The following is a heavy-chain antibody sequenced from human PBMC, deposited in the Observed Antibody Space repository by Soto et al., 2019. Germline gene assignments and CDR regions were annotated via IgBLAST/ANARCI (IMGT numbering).Heavy chain of an antibody. Sequence: EVQLVESGGGLVKPGGSLRLSCAASGFTFSNAWWRWVPQPPGKGLEWVGRIKSKTDGGTTDYAAPVKGRFTTSRDDSKNTPYLQMNSLKTEDTAVYYCTTDRGLCSGGSCYPNWFGPWGQGTLVTVSS. D-gene: IGHD2-15*01. CDR3: TTDRGLCSGGSCYPNWFGP. CDR1: GFTFSNAW. V-gene: IGHV3-15*01. J-gene: IGHJ5*02. CDR2: IKSKTDGGTT.